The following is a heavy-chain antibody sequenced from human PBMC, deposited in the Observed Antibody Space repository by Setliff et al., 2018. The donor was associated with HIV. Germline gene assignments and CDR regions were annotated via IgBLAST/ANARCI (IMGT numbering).Heavy chain of an antibody. V-gene: IGHV4-59*11. CDR3: ARDRRSFDY. CDR1: GGSISSHY. J-gene: IGHJ4*02. CDR2: IYYSGST. Sequence: KSSETLSLTCTVSGGSISSHYWSWIRQPPGKGLEWIGYIYYSGSTNYNPSLKSRVTISVDTSKNQFSLKLSSVTAADTAVYYCARDRRSFDYWGQRTLVTVSS.